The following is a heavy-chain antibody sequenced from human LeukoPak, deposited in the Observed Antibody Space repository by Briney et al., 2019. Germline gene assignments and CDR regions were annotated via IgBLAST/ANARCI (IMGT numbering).Heavy chain of an antibody. J-gene: IGHJ4*02. CDR3: AKLIWFGEYRPPFDY. CDR2: ISGSGGST. CDR1: GFTFSSYG. Sequence: GGSLRLSCAASGFTFSSYGMSWVRQAPGKGLEWVSAISGSGGSTYYADSVKGRFTISRDNSKNTLYLQMNSLRAEDTAVYYCAKLIWFGEYRPPFDYWGQGTLVTVSS. V-gene: IGHV3-23*01. D-gene: IGHD3-10*01.